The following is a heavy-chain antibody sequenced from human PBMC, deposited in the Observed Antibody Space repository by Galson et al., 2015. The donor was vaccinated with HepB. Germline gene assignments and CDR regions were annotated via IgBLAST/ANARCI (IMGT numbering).Heavy chain of an antibody. J-gene: IGHJ6*02. CDR2: ISAGRTTI. CDR1: GLTIPSYS. Sequence: ALRLACAASGLTIPSYSMNWVRKAPGEGLEWLAYISAGRTTIYYAASVKGRFPISRDHAQNFLYLHMNSLRGEDTAVYYCARNPSSYDYYNMDVWGHGTTVTVSS. CDR3: ARNPSSYDYYNMDV. V-gene: IGHV3-48*01.